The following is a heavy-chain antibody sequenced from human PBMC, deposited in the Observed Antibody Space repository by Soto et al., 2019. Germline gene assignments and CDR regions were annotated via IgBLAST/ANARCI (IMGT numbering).Heavy chain of an antibody. J-gene: IGHJ4*02. CDR2: ISAYNGNT. CDR1: GYTFTSYG. D-gene: IGHD2-2*01. CDR3: ARDQAYIVEVPAANQRRRPALPLTY. Sequence: QVPLVQSGAEVKKPGASVKVSCKASGYTFTSYGISWVRQAPGQGLEWMGWISAYNGNTNYAQKLQGRVTMTTDPSTSTAYMELRSLTSDDTAVYYCARDQAYIVEVPAANQRRRPALPLTYWGQGTLVTVSS. V-gene: IGHV1-18*01.